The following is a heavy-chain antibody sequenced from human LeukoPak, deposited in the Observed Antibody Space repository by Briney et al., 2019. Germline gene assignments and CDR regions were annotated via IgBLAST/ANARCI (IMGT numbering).Heavy chain of an antibody. CDR1: GYTFTSYY. CDR3: ARGGYYDSSGYHDAFDI. Sequence: ASVKVSCKASGYTFTSYYMHWVRQAPGQGLEWMGIINPSGGSTSYAQKFQGRVTMTRDMSTSTVYMELSSLRSEDTAVYYCARGGYYDSSGYHDAFDIWGQGTMVTVSS. D-gene: IGHD3-22*01. CDR2: INPSGGST. V-gene: IGHV1-46*01. J-gene: IGHJ3*02.